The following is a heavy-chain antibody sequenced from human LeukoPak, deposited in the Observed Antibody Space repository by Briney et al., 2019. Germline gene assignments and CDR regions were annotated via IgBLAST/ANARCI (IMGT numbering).Heavy chain of an antibody. Sequence: PSETLSLTCTVSGDSINSARNYWGWILQSPGKGLEWLASIYSSGSTQSDPSLKSRVSISIDTSKNQFSLKLYSVTASDAAIYYCARHLSGTTTAHYFDFWGQGTLVTVSS. V-gene: IGHV4-39*01. CDR1: GDSINSARNY. J-gene: IGHJ4*02. CDR2: IYSSGST. D-gene: IGHD1-1*01. CDR3: ARHLSGTTTAHYFDF.